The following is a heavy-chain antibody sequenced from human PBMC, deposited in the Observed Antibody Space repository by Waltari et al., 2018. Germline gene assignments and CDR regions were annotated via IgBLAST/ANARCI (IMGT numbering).Heavy chain of an antibody. D-gene: IGHD6-6*01. CDR1: GYSFTSYW. CDR2: IYPGDSDT. CDR3: ARQREPDSSSPLGWFDP. Sequence: EVQLVQSGAEVKKPGESLKISCKGSGYSFTSYWIGWVRQTPGKGLEWMGIIYPGDSDTRYSPSFQGQVTISADKSISTAYLQWSSLKASDTAMYYCARQREPDSSSPLGWFDPWGQGTLVTVSS. J-gene: IGHJ5*02. V-gene: IGHV5-51*01.